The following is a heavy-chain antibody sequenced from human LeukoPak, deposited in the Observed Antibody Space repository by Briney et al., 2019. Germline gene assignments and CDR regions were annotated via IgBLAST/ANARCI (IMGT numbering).Heavy chain of an antibody. CDR1: GFTFSSYG. CDR3: AKLGIENDFWSGYYAHFDY. V-gene: IGHV3-30*18. J-gene: IGHJ4*02. CDR2: ISYDGSNK. D-gene: IGHD3-3*01. Sequence: GGSLRLSCAASGFTFSSYGMHWVRQAPGKGLEWVAVISYDGSNKYYADSVKGRFTISRDNSKNTLYLQMNRLRAEDTAVYYCAKLGIENDFWSGYYAHFDYWGQGTLVTVSS.